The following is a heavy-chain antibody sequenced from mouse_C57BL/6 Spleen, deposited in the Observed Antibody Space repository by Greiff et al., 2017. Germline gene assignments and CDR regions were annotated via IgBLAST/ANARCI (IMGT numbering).Heavy chain of an antibody. D-gene: IGHD2-3*01. J-gene: IGHJ4*01. Sequence: QVQLQQSGAELVRPGASVTLSCKASGYTFTDYEMHWVKQTPVHGLEWIGAIDPETGGTAYNQKSKGKAILTADKSSSTAYMELRSLTSEDSAVYYCTRGYDGYYYAMDYWGQGTSVTVSS. CDR1: GYTFTDYE. V-gene: IGHV1-15*01. CDR3: TRGYDGYYYAMDY. CDR2: IDPETGGT.